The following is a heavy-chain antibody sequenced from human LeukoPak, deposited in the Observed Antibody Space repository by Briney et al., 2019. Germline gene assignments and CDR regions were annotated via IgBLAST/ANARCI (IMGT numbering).Heavy chain of an antibody. CDR2: IIPIFGTA. CDR1: GGTFTSYA. Sequence: GASVKVSCKASGGTFTSYAISWVRQAPGQGLEWMGGIIPIFGTANYAQKFQGRVTITTDESTSTAYMELSSLRSEDTAVYYCATRRGQLGAVDIWGQGRMVTVSS. D-gene: IGHD6-6*01. V-gene: IGHV1-69*05. J-gene: IGHJ3*02. CDR3: ATRRGQLGAVDI.